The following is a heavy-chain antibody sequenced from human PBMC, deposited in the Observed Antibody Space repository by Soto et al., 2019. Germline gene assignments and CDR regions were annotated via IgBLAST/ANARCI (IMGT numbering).Heavy chain of an antibody. D-gene: IGHD3-9*01. CDR1: GFTFSSYW. CDR2: INSDGSST. V-gene: IGHV3-74*01. J-gene: IGHJ4*02. Sequence: PGGSLRLSCAASGFTFSSYWMHWVRQAPGKGLVWVSRINSDGSSTSYADSVKGRFTISRDNAKNTLYLQMNSLRAEDTALYYCAKDMRYDLLTGLFDSWGQGTLVTVSS. CDR3: AKDMRYDLLTGLFDS.